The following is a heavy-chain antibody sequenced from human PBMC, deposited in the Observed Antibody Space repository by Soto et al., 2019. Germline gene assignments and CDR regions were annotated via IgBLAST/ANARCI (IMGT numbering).Heavy chain of an antibody. CDR3: AKAYYDSSGYLIRLDF. CDR2: INAGNGNT. J-gene: IGHJ4*02. Sequence: SVMVYCKASGYTFSSYAVHWGRQAPGKRLEWMGWINAGNGNTKYSQKFQGRVTITRDTSASTAYMELSSLRSEDTAVYYCAKAYYDSSGYLIRLDFWGQGTLVTVSS. V-gene: IGHV1-3*01. CDR1: GYTFSSYA. D-gene: IGHD3-22*01.